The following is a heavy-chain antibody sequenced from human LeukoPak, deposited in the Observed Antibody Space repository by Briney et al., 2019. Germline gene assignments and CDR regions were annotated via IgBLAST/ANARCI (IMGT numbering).Heavy chain of an antibody. CDR1: GFTFSSYG. CDR2: ISSSSSYI. Sequence: PGGSLRLSCATSGFTFSSYGMNWVRQAPGKGLEWVSSISSSSSYIYYADSVKGRFTISRDNAKNSLYLQMNSLRADDTAVYYCARETYCSGGSCYKGNAFDIWGQGTMVTVSS. CDR3: ARETYCSGGSCYKGNAFDI. J-gene: IGHJ3*02. V-gene: IGHV3-21*01. D-gene: IGHD2-15*01.